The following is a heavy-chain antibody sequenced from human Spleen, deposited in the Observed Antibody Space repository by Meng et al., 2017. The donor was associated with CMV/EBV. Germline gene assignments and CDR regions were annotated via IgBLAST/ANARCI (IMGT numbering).Heavy chain of an antibody. D-gene: IGHD6-13*01. J-gene: IGHJ5*02. CDR3: ARGVIAAAGTNWFDP. CDR1: GFSISSGGYY. V-gene: IGHV4-31*03. CDR2: IYYSGST. Sequence: LRLSCIVSGFSISSGGYYWSWIRQHPGKGLEWIGYIYYSGSTYYNPSLKSRVTISVDTSKNQFSLKLTSVTAADTAVYYCARGVIAAAGTNWFDPWGQGTLVTVSS.